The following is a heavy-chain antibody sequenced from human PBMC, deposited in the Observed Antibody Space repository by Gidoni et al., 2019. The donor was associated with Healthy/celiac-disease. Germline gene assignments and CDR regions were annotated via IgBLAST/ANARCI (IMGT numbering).Heavy chain of an antibody. V-gene: IGHV4-34*01. CDR2: INHSGST. CDR3: ARGSEDGDYAVDFDY. Sequence: QVQLQQWGAGLLKPSETLSLTCAVYGGSFSGYYWSWIRQPPGKGLEWIGEINHSGSTNYNPSLKSRVTISVDTSKNQFSLKLSSVTAADTAVYYCARGSEDGDYAVDFDYWGQGTLVTVSS. CDR1: GGSFSGYY. D-gene: IGHD4-17*01. J-gene: IGHJ4*02.